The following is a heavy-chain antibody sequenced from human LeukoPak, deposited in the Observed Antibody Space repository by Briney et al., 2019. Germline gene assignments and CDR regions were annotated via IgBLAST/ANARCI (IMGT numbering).Heavy chain of an antibody. J-gene: IGHJ6*02. CDR1: GFTFTSSA. V-gene: IGHV1-58*02. CDR3: AADGAKKYSSSWPYGMDV. Sequence: GASVKVSCKASGFTFTSSAMQWVRQARGQRLEWIGWIVVGSGNTNYAQKFQERVTITRDMSTSTAYMELSSLRSEDTAVYYCAADGAKKYSSSWPYGMDVWGQGTTVTVSS. D-gene: IGHD6-13*01. CDR2: IVVGSGNT.